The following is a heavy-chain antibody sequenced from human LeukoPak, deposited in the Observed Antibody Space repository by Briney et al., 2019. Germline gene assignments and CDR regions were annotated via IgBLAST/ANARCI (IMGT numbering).Heavy chain of an antibody. D-gene: IGHD2-15*01. Sequence: GGSLRLSCAASGFTFSSYSMNWVRQAPGKGLEWVSSISSSSSYIYYADSVKGRFTISRDNAKNSLYLQMNSLRAEDTAVYYCASLVGYCSGRSCQNWFDPWGRGTLVTLFS. CDR2: ISSSSSYI. V-gene: IGHV3-21*01. CDR3: ASLVGYCSGRSCQNWFDP. J-gene: IGHJ5*02. CDR1: GFTFSSYS.